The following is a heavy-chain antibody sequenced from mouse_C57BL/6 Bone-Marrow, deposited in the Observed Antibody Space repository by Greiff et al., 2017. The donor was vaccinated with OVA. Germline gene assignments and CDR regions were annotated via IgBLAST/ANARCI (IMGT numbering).Heavy chain of an antibody. V-gene: IGHV3-6*01. J-gene: IGHJ3*01. CDR3: ARDLFAY. CDR1: GYSITSGYY. Sequence: DVQLPESGPGLVKPSQSLSLTCSVTGYSITSGYYWNWIRQFPGNKLEWMGYISYDGSNNYNPSLKNRISITRDTSKNQFFLKLNSVTTEDTATYYCARDLFAYWGQGTLVTVSA. CDR2: ISYDGSN.